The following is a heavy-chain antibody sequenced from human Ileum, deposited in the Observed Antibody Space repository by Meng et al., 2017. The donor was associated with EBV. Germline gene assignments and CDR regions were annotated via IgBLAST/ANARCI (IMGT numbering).Heavy chain of an antibody. CDR3: ARADKVRFDY. Sequence: QGPVEGSGPGLVKPSGTLSLTCAVSGGSMSSTNWWSWVRQPPGKGLEWIGEIYHSGSTNYNPSLKSRVRISVDKSKNQFSLKLSSVTAVDTAVYYCARADKVRFDYWGQGTLVTVSS. CDR2: IYHSGST. V-gene: IGHV4-4*02. J-gene: IGHJ4*02. CDR1: GGSMSSTNW.